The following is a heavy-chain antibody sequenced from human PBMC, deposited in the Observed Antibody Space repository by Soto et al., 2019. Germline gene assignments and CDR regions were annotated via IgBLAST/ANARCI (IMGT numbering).Heavy chain of an antibody. V-gene: IGHV4-31*03. Sequence: SETLSLTCTVSGGSISSDSYYWSWIRQHPGKGLEWIGYIYYSGSTYYNPSLKSRVTISVDTSKNQFSLKLSSVTAADTAVYYCARWWSGSRQGFDPWGQGTLVTVSS. J-gene: IGHJ5*02. CDR3: ARWWSGSRQGFDP. CDR1: GGSISSDSYY. D-gene: IGHD3-3*01. CDR2: IYYSGST.